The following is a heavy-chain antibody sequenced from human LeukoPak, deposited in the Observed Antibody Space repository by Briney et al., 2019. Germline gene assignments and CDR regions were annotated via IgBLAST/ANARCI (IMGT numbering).Heavy chain of an antibody. J-gene: IGHJ4*02. D-gene: IGHD2-21*02. CDR3: ARDDGYGLPPDY. CDR2: IYYSGST. CDR1: GGSISSSSYY. Sequence: SETLSLTCTVSGGSISSSSYYWGWIRQPPGKGLEWIGSIYYSGSTYYNPSLKSRVTISVDTSKDQFSLKLSSVTAADTAVYYCARDDGYGLPPDYWGQGTLVTVSS. V-gene: IGHV4-39*07.